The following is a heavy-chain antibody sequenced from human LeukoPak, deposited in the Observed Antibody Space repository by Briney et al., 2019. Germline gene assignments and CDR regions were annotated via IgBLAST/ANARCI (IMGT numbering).Heavy chain of an antibody. Sequence: GESLKISCEGLGYSFTSYWIGWVRQMPGKGLEWMGIIYPRDSDTRYSPSFQGQVTISDVKSISTAYLQWSSLKASDTAMYYCARQGGRVGDPFDIWGQGTMVTVSS. CDR1: GYSFTSYW. D-gene: IGHD2-8*02. CDR3: ARQGGRVGDPFDI. CDR2: IYPRDSDT. V-gene: IGHV5-51*01. J-gene: IGHJ3*02.